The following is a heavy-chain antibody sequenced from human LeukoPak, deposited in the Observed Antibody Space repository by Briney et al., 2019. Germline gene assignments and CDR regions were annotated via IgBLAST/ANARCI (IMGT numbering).Heavy chain of an antibody. CDR1: GYSISSGYY. V-gene: IGHV4-38-2*02. Sequence: SETLSLTCTVSGYSISSGYYWGRIRQSPGKGLEWIGNIHHSGNISYNVSLKSRVTISVHTSNNQFSLNLNSVTAADTAVYYCARTLPGHYDFWSGYKSNDAFDIWGQGTMVTVSS. D-gene: IGHD3-3*01. CDR3: ARTLPGHYDFWSGYKSNDAFDI. CDR2: IHHSGNI. J-gene: IGHJ3*02.